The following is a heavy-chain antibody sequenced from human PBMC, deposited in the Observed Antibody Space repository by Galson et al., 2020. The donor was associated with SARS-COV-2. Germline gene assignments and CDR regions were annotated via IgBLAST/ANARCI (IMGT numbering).Heavy chain of an antibody. V-gene: IGHV1-24*01. CDR1: GYTLNELS. CDR3: ATSTIFGVANWFDP. CDR2: FDPEDGET. D-gene: IGHD3-3*01. Sequence: ASVKVSCKVSGYTLNELSMHWVRQAPGKGLEWMGGFDPEDGETIYAQKFQGRVTMTEDTSTDTAYMELSSLRSEDTAVYYCATSTIFGVANWFDPWGQGTLVTVSS. J-gene: IGHJ5*02.